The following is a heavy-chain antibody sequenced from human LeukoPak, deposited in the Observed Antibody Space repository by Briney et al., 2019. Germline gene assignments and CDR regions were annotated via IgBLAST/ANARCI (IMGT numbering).Heavy chain of an antibody. CDR3: LAAAGRAY. D-gene: IGHD6-13*01. J-gene: IGHJ4*02. Sequence: SGRSLRLSCAASGFAFNTYGMQWVRQAPGKGLEWVAVDSFNGRVQYYADSVRGRFTISRDNSKNTLYLQMNSLRAEDTAVYYCLAAAGRAYWGQGTLVTVSS. CDR1: GFAFNTYG. V-gene: IGHV3-30*03. CDR2: DSFNGRVQ.